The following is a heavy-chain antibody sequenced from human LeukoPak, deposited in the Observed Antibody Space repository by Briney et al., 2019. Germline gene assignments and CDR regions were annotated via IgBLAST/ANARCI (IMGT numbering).Heavy chain of an antibody. Sequence: SSETLSLTCTVSGGSISSYYWSWIRQPPGKGLEWIGYIYYSGSTNYNPSLKSRVTISVDTSKNQFSLKLSSVTAADTAVYYCARALSARFWSGPNYFDYWGQGTLVTVSS. CDR2: IYYSGST. CDR3: ARALSARFWSGPNYFDY. V-gene: IGHV4-59*01. CDR1: GGSISSYY. J-gene: IGHJ4*02. D-gene: IGHD3-3*01.